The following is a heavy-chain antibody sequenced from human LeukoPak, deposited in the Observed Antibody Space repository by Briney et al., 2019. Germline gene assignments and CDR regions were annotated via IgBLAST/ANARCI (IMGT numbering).Heavy chain of an antibody. CDR1: GYTFTGYY. V-gene: IGHV1-2*02. CDR3: ARTGLRFLTYYYMDV. J-gene: IGHJ6*03. CDR2: INPNSGGT. D-gene: IGHD3-3*01. Sequence: ASVKVPCKASGYTFTGYYMHWVRQVPGQGLEWMGWINPNSGGTNYAQKFQGRVTMTRDTSISTAYMELSRLRSDDTAVYYCARTGLRFLTYYYMDVWGKGTTVTVSS.